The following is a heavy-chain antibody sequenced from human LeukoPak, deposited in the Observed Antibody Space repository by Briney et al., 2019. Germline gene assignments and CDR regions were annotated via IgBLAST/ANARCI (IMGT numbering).Heavy chain of an antibody. CDR1: GVSISSYY. Sequence: SETLSLTCTVSGVSISSYYWSWIRQPPGKGLEWIGYIYYSGSTNYNPSLKSRVTISVDTSKNQFSLKLSSVTAADTAVYYCARDPVSYDFWSGFFDYWGQGTLVTVSS. CDR3: ARDPVSYDFWSGFFDY. CDR2: IYYSGST. V-gene: IGHV4-59*12. D-gene: IGHD3-3*01. J-gene: IGHJ4*02.